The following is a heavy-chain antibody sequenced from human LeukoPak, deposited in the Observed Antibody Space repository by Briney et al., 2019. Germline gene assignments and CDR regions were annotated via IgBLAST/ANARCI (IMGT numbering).Heavy chain of an antibody. J-gene: IGHJ4*02. CDR3: TRDWGEEKVGATTFDY. Sequence: GGSLRLSCAASGFTFSSYAMNWVRQAPGKGLEWVSYISHTGSANSYADSVKGRFTISRDNGRNSLFLQMNSLRVEDTAVYYCTRDWGEEKVGATTFDYWGQGTLVTVSS. CDR1: GFTFSSYA. CDR2: ISHTGSAN. V-gene: IGHV3-48*03. D-gene: IGHD1-26*01.